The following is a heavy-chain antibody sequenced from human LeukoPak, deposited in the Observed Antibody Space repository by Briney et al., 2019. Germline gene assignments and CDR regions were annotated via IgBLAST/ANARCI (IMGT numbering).Heavy chain of an antibody. V-gene: IGHV1-2*02. Sequence: ASVKVSCKASGYTFTGYYIHCVRQGPGQGRWWRGWINPNSGGTNYAQKFQGRVTMTRDTSISTAYMELSRLRSDDTAVYYCARASLGYCSGGSCSNFDYWGQGTLVTVSS. CDR3: ARASLGYCSGGSCSNFDY. D-gene: IGHD2-15*01. J-gene: IGHJ4*02. CDR1: GYTFTGYY. CDR2: INPNSGGT.